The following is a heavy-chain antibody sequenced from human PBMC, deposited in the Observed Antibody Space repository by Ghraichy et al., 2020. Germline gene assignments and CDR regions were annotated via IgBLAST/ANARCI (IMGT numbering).Heavy chain of an antibody. Sequence: SETLSLTCTVSGGSISSVSYYWGWIRQPPGKGLEWIGMIYYSGSTYYNPSLKSRVTISVDTSKNQFSLKLSSVTAADTAVYYCASQYSYDYYFDYWGQGTRVTDSP. J-gene: IGHJ4*02. CDR3: ASQYSYDYYFDY. CDR1: GGSISSVSYY. V-gene: IGHV4-39*01. D-gene: IGHD5-18*01. CDR2: IYYSGST.